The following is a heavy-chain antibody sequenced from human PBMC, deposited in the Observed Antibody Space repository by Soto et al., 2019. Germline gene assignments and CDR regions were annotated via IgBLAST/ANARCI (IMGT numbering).Heavy chain of an antibody. CDR2: IRSEANGGTT. D-gene: IGHD3-22*01. Sequence: PGGSLRLSCTGSGFTFSSYALSWVRQAPGKGLEWVGVIRSEANGGTTDYAASVKGRITISRDDSKSIAYMEINSLQTEDTAVYYCTRYYYESSGYYVYWGQGALVTASS. CDR3: TRYYYESSGYYVY. J-gene: IGHJ4*02. V-gene: IGHV3-49*04. CDR1: GFTFSSYA.